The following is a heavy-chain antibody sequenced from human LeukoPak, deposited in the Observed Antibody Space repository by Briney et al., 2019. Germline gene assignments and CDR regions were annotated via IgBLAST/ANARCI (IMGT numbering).Heavy chain of an antibody. V-gene: IGHV4-4*02. CDR3: AREAPRSYYYDSSGYLPSSPNAFDI. Sequence: PSETLSLTCVVSGASIGSSNWWNWVRQPPGKGLEWIGEIYHSGTTNYNPSLKSRVTISVDKSKNQFSLKLSSVTAADTAVYYCAREAPRSYYYDSSGYLPSSPNAFDIWGQGTMVTVSS. CDR1: GASIGSSNW. J-gene: IGHJ3*02. CDR2: IYHSGTT. D-gene: IGHD3-22*01.